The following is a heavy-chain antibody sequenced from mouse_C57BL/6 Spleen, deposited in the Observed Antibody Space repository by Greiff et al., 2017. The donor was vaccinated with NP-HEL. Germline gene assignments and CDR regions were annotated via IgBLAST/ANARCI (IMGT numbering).Heavy chain of an antibody. CDR3: ARGDYGNYVDY. V-gene: IGHV1-82*01. Sequence: QVQLQQSGPELVKPGASVKISCKASGYAFSSSWMNWVKQRPGKGLEWIGRIYPGDGDTNYNGKFKGKATLTADKSSSTAYMQLSSLTSEDSAVYVCARGDYGNYVDYWGQGTTLTVSS. CDR2: IYPGDGDT. CDR1: GYAFSSSW. J-gene: IGHJ2*01. D-gene: IGHD2-1*01.